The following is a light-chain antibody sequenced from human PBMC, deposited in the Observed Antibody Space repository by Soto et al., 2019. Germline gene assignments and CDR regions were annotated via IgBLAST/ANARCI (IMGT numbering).Light chain of an antibody. J-gene: IGKJ4*01. Sequence: EVVLSQSPGTLSLSPGERATLSCRASQSVSSNYLAWYQQKPGQAPRLLIYGASSRATGIPARFSGSGSGTDFILTISSLQSEDYAVYFCQQYIRWPLTFGGGTKVAIK. CDR1: QSVSSNY. V-gene: IGKV3-20*01. CDR2: GAS. CDR3: QQYIRWPLT.